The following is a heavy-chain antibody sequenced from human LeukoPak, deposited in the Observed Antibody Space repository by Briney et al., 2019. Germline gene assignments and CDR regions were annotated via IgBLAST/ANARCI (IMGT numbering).Heavy chain of an antibody. CDR2: ISNSGYGT. V-gene: IGHV3-23*01. D-gene: IGHD1-26*01. CDR3: AKLDSGSYSDY. Sequence: GGSLRLSCAPSGVTFSIYAMIWVRQAPGKGLEWVSAISNSGYGTYYADSVKGRFTISRDNSKNTLYLQMNSLRAEDTAVYYCAKLDSGSYSDYWGQGTLVTVSS. J-gene: IGHJ4*02. CDR1: GVTFSIYA.